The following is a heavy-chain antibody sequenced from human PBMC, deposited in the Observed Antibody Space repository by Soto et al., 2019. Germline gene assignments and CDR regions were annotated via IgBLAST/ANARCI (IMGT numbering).Heavy chain of an antibody. CDR3: AKDYGPYCSGGSCYFDY. CDR2: ISGSGGST. J-gene: IGHJ4*02. D-gene: IGHD2-15*01. V-gene: IGHV3-23*01. Sequence: GGSLRLSCAASGFTFSSYAMSWVRQAPGKGLEWVSAISGSGGSTYYADSVKGRFTISRDNSKNTLYLQMNSLRAEDTAVYYCAKDYGPYCSGGSCYFDYWGQGTLVTVSS. CDR1: GFTFSSYA.